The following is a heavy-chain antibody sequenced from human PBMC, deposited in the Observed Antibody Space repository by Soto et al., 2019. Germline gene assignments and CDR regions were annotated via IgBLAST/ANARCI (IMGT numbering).Heavy chain of an antibody. V-gene: IGHV4-61*01. Sequence: QVQLQESGPGLVKPSETLSLTCSVSGGSVSGGSYYWSWIRQPPGKTLEWIGYIYYTGSTNYNPSLKSRVTISIDTSKNQCSLHLNSVTAADTAVYYCARGGLRFALSEYWGQGTLVTVSS. CDR1: GGSVSGGSYY. D-gene: IGHD5-12*01. CDR2: IYYTGST. J-gene: IGHJ4*02. CDR3: ARGGLRFALSEY.